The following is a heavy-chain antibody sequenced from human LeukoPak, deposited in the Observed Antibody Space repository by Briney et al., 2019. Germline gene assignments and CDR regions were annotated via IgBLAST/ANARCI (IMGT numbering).Heavy chain of an antibody. CDR3: ARAGLIVVAATPYDY. V-gene: IGHV1-46*01. D-gene: IGHD2-15*01. CDR2: INPSGGST. CDR1: GYTFTSYG. J-gene: IGHJ4*02. Sequence: GASVKVSCKASGYTFTSYGISWVRQAPGQGLEWMGIINPSGGSTSYAQKFQGRVTMTRDTCTSTVYMELSSLRSEDTAVYYCARAGLIVVAATPYDYWGQGTLVTVSS.